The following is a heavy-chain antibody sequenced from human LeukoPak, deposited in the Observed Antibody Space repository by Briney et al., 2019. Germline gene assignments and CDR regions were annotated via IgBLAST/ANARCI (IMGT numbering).Heavy chain of an antibody. J-gene: IGHJ4*02. D-gene: IGHD2-21*01. CDR2: INRDGSQK. CDR3: VRDADVSTGDIYYDRFDH. CDR1: GFTFNSYW. V-gene: IGHV3-7*01. Sequence: GSLRLSCEVSGFTFNSYWMIWVRQAPGKGLEWVANINRDGSQKNYVDSVKGRFTISRDNAKNSVYLQMNSLRAEDTAVYYCVRDADVSTGDIYYDRFDHWGQGTLVTVSS.